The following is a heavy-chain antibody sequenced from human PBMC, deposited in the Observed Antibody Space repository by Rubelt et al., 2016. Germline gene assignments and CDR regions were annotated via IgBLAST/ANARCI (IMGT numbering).Heavy chain of an antibody. D-gene: IGHD6-13*01. Sequence: QVQLVQSGAEVKKPEASVKVSCKASGYTFTSYGISWVRQAPGQGLEWMGWINPNSGGTNYAQKFQGWVTMTRDTSISTAYMELSRLRSDETAVYYCARGSWFRGAFDIWGQGTMVTVSS. V-gene: IGHV1-2*04. CDR2: INPNSGGT. J-gene: IGHJ3*02. CDR1: GYTFTSYG. CDR3: ARGSWFRGAFDI.